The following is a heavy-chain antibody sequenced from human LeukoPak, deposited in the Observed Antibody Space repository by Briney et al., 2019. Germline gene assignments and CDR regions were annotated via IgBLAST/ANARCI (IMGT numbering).Heavy chain of an antibody. V-gene: IGHV1-8*01. J-gene: IGHJ6*02. CDR1: GYTFTSYD. D-gene: IGHD2/OR15-2a*01. CDR3: ARGRNYYGMDV. CDR2: MNPNSGNT. Sequence: ASVKVSCKASGYTFTSYDINWVRQATGQGLEWMGWMNPNSGNTGYAQKFQGRVTMTRDTSISTAYMELGSLRSEDTAVYYCARGRNYYGMDVWGQGTTVTVSS.